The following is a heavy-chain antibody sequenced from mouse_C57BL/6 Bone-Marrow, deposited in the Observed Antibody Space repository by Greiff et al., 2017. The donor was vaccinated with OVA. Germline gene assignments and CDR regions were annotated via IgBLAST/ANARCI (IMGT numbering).Heavy chain of an antibody. CDR1: GFTFTDYY. CDR3: ARYTVWYDFDY. Sequence: EVMLVESGGGLVQPGGSLSLSCAASGFTFTDYYMSWVRQPPGKALEWLGFIRNKANGYTTEYSASVQGRFTISRDNSQSILYLQMNALRAEDSATYYGARYTVWYDFDYWGKGTTLTVSS. V-gene: IGHV7-3*01. J-gene: IGHJ2*01. D-gene: IGHD2-14*01. CDR2: IRNKANGYTT.